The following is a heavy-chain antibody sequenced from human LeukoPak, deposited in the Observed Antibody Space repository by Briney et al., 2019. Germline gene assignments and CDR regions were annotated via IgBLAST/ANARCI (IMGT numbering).Heavy chain of an antibody. D-gene: IGHD2-2*01. CDR2: IYYSGST. CDR3: ARFVVPAAMFDY. V-gene: IGHV4-39*01. Sequence: PSETLSLTCTVSGGSISSSSYYWGWIRQPPGKGLEWIGSIYYSGSTYYNPSLKSRVTISVDTSKNQFSLKLSSVTAADTAVYYCARFVVPAAMFDYWGQGTLVTVSS. CDR1: GGSISSSSYY. J-gene: IGHJ4*02.